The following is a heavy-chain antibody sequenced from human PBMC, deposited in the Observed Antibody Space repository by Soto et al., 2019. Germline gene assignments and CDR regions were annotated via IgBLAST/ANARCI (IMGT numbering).Heavy chain of an antibody. CDR2: VSHTGTA. V-gene: IGHV4-4*02. J-gene: IGHJ3*01. CDR3: ARTISLGTGDAFDL. Sequence: QVQLQESGPGLVRPSGTLSLTCTVSGGPINNSNWWSWVRQSPGKGLEWIGEVSHTGTANYSPSLRSRVTMSLDKAKNLFSLKLTSVTAADRAIYYCARTISLGTGDAFDLWGQGTMLTVS. CDR1: GGPINNSNW. D-gene: IGHD3-10*01.